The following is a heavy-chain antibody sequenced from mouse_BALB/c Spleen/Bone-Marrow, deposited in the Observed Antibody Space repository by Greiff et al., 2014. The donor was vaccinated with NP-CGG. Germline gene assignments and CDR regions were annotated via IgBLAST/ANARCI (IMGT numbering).Heavy chain of an antibody. CDR3: ARHYGYVDAMDY. D-gene: IGHD1-2*01. Sequence: EVQLVESGGGLVKPGESLKFSCAASGITVSSYTMSWVRQTPEKRLEWVASITGGGTTYYPDSVKGRFTISRDNARNILYLQVSSPRSEDTAIYYCARHYGYVDAMDYWGQGTSVTVSS. CDR1: GITVSSYT. V-gene: IGHV5-6-5*01. CDR2: ITGGGTT. J-gene: IGHJ4*01.